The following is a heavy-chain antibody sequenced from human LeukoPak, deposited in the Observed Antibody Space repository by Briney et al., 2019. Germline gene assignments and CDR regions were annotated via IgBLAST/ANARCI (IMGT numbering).Heavy chain of an antibody. Sequence: GGSLRLSCAASGFTFSTYALHWVRQAPGKGLEFVSGVNSNGGNTYYANSVKGRFTISRDNSKNTLYLQMGSLRPEDMAVYHCARAILTGYYYDSWGQGTLVTVCS. CDR2: VNSNGGNT. V-gene: IGHV3-64*01. CDR1: GFTFSTYA. J-gene: IGHJ4*01. CDR3: ARAILTGYYYDS. D-gene: IGHD3-9*01.